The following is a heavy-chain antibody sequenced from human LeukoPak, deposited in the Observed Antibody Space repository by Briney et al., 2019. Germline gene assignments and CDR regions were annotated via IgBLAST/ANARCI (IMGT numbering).Heavy chain of an antibody. D-gene: IGHD3-10*01. CDR1: GGSFSGYY. V-gene: IGHV4-34*01. J-gene: IGHJ6*02. Sequence: SETLSLTCAVYGGSFSGYYWSWIRQPPGKGLEWIGEINHSGSTNYNPSLKGRVTISVDTSKNQFSLKLSSVTAADTAVYYCARDGEGSGSYYFSRYYGMDVWGQGTTVTVSS. CDR3: ARDGEGSGSYYFSRYYGMDV. CDR2: INHSGST.